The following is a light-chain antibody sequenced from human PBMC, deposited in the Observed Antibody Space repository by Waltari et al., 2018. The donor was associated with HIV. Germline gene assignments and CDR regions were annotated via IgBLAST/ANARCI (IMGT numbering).Light chain of an antibody. CDR2: GAS. J-gene: IGKJ2*01. CDR3: QQYEGAVT. Sequence: EIVLTQSPGTLSLSPGDRATLSCRASQTITSKYLAWYHQKPGQAPRLLIYGASVRAAGIPYGFSGSGSGTDFTLTSGRLEPEDFGLCHCQQYEGAVTFVQGTNLEI. CDR1: QTITSKY. V-gene: IGKV3-20*01.